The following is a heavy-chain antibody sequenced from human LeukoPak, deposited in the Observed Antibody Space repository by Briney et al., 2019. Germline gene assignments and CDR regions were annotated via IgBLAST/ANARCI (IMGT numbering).Heavy chain of an antibody. D-gene: IGHD6-13*01. CDR1: GFTVSSNY. CDR2: IYGGGST. V-gene: IGHV3-66*01. CDR3: ARESAAAVGKGY. J-gene: IGHJ4*02. Sequence: GGPLRLSCAASGFTVSSNYMSWVRKAPGKGLEWVSIIYGGGSTFYADSVKGRFIISRDNSKNTLYLQMNSLRVEDTALYYCARESAAAVGKGYWGQGTLVTVSS.